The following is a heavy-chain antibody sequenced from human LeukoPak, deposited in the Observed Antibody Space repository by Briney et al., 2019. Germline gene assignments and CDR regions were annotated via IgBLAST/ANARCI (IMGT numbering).Heavy chain of an antibody. Sequence: GGSLRLSCVASGFTFSTYAMSWVRQAAGKGLEWVSSISGSGGSTYYADSVKGRFTISRDSSKNMLYLQMNILRAEDAAIYYCAKDGIDSGDPNGFDPWGQGTLVTVSS. CDR2: ISGSGGST. V-gene: IGHV3-23*01. J-gene: IGHJ5*02. CDR3: AKDGIDSGDPNGFDP. D-gene: IGHD3-10*01. CDR1: GFTFSTYA.